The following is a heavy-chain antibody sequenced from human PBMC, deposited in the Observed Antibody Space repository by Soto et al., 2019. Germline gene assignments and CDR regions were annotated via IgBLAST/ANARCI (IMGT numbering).Heavy chain of an antibody. V-gene: IGHV1-69*06. D-gene: IGHD3-9*01. CDR2: IIPIFGTA. J-gene: IGHJ4*02. CDR1: GGTFSSYS. Sequence: SVKVSCKASGGTFSSYSISWVRQAPGQGLEWMGGIIPIFGTANYAQKFQGRVTITADKSTSTAYMELSSLRSEDTAVYYCARDHSNYDILTGYSYYFDYWGQGTLVTVSS. CDR3: ARDHSNYDILTGYSYYFDY.